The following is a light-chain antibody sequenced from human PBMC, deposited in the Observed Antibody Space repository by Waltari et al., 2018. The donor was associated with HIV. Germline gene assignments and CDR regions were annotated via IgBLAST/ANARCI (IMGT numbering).Light chain of an antibody. J-gene: IGLJ2*01. V-gene: IGLV1-47*01. CDR1: RANIGSNS. Sequence: QAALTQPPSASGTPGQRVTISCSGGRANIGSNSVSWFQQVPGTAPKPLIYKDNQRPSGVPDRFSASKSGTSASLAISGLRSEDEADYYCAAWDVSLRGLVFGGGTKLTVL. CDR2: KDN. CDR3: AAWDVSLRGLV.